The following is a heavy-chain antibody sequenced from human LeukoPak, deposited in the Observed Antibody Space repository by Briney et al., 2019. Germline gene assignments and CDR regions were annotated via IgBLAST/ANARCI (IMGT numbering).Heavy chain of an antibody. D-gene: IGHD2-2*01. J-gene: IGHJ6*02. CDR1: GGTFSSYA. CDR3: ATVGYNCSSTSCYDYYYYYGMDV. V-gene: IGHV1-69*13. CDR2: IIPIFGTA. Sequence: GASVKVSCKASGGTFSSYAISWVRQAPGQGLEWMGGIIPIFGTANYAQKFQGRVTITADESTSTGYMELSSLRSEDTAVYYCATVGYNCSSTSCYDYYYYYGMDVWGQGTTVTVSS.